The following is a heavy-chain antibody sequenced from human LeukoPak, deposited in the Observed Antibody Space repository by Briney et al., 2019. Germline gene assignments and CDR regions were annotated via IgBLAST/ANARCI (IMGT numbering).Heavy chain of an antibody. J-gene: IGHJ6*03. D-gene: IGHD1-26*01. V-gene: IGHV3-48*01. CDR1: AFSLNTYS. Sequence: GGSLRLSCAASAFSLNTYSMNWVRQTPGKGLEWLSHISTSGTIHYADSVKGRFSISRDNGRNSVSLQMNRLRVGDTGVYFCAPAPRGASDYIDVWGRGTTVSVSS. CDR3: APAPRGASDYIDV. CDR2: ISTSGTI.